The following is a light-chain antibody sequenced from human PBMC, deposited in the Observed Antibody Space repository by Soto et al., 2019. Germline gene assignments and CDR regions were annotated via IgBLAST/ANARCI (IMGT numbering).Light chain of an antibody. CDR3: QQYNNWPPIT. J-gene: IGKJ5*01. CDR1: QSVTSN. Sequence: IVMSKSPATLSVYTGERVTLHGRASQSVTSNLAWYQHKPGQSPRLLIYRASARATGVPDRFSGSGSGTEFTLTISSLQSEDFAVYYCQQYNNWPPITFGQGTRLEIK. CDR2: RAS. V-gene: IGKV3-15*01.